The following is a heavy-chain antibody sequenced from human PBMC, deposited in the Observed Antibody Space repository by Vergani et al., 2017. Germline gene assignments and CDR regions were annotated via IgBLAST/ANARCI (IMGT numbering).Heavy chain of an antibody. CDR2: IYYSGST. CDR1: GGSISSGGYY. D-gene: IGHD2-2*02. Sequence: QVQLQESGPGLVKPSQTLSLTCTVSGGSISSGGYYWSWIRQHPGKGLEWIGYIYYSGSTYYNPSLKSRVTISVDTSKNQFSLKLSSVTAADTAVSYCARSRVKDCSSTSCYNHYGMDVWGQGTTVTVSS. CDR3: ARSRVKDCSSTSCYNHYGMDV. V-gene: IGHV4-31*03. J-gene: IGHJ6*02.